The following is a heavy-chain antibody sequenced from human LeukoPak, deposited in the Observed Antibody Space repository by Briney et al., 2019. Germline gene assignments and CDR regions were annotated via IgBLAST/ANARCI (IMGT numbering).Heavy chain of an antibody. CDR3: ANPPTVTSFDY. D-gene: IGHD4-11*01. CDR2: IYYSGST. Sequence: SEALSLTCTVSGGSISSSSYYWGWIRQPPGKGLEWIGSIYYSGSTYYNPSLKSRVTISVDTSKNQFSLKLSSVTAADTAIYYCANPPTVTSFDYWGQGTLVAVSS. CDR1: GGSISSSSYY. V-gene: IGHV4-39*07. J-gene: IGHJ4*02.